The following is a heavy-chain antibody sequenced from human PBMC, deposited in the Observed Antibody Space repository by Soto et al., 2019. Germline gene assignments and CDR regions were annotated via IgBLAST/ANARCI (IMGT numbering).Heavy chain of an antibody. V-gene: IGHV3-72*01. CDR2: MRNKANSDTV. CDR1: GFTFSDHY. D-gene: IGHD3-22*01. J-gene: IGHJ4*02. CDR3: ATRSNGFYKDY. Sequence: GGSLRLSCAASGFTFSDHYMDWFRQAPGKGLEWVGRMRNKANSDTVEYDASVKGRFTISRDDARNSVYLQLSSLKTEDTAVYYCATRSNGFYKDYWGQGTLVTVSS.